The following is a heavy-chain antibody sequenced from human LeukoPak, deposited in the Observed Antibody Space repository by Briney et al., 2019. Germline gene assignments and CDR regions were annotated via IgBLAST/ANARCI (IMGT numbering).Heavy chain of an antibody. J-gene: IGHJ4*02. CDR2: ISSGGGTI. V-gene: IGHV3-48*03. D-gene: IGHD3-22*01. CDR1: GFTFSIYE. CDR3: ARIRADSSGYYYKYFDL. Sequence: PGGSLRLSCVVSGFTFSIYEMNWVRQAPGKGLERVSYISSGGGTIYYADSVKGRFTISRDNAKNSLYLQMNSLRAEDTAVYYCARIRADSSGYYYKYFDLWGQGTLVTVSS.